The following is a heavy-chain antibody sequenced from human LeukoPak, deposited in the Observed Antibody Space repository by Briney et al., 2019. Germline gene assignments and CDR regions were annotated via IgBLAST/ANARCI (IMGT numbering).Heavy chain of an antibody. V-gene: IGHV3-66*01. CDR3: ASILRSSSGYYFDY. CDR2: IYSGDTT. CDR1: GFTVSTNY. Sequence: GGSLRLSCAASGFTVSTNYMSWVRQAPGKGLEWVSVIYSGDTTFYADSVRGKFTISRDNSKNTLYLQMNSLRTEDTAVYYCASILRSSSGYYFDYWGQGTLVTVSS. J-gene: IGHJ4*02. D-gene: IGHD3-10*01.